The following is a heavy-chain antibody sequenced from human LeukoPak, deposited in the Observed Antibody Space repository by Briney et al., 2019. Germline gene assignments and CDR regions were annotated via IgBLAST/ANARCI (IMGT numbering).Heavy chain of an antibody. V-gene: IGHV4-30-4*01. CDR1: GGSISSGDYY. CDR2: IYYSGST. D-gene: IGHD3-9*01. J-gene: IGHJ4*02. Sequence: SETPSLTCTVSGGSISSGDYYWSWIRQPPGKGLEWIGYIYYSGSTYYNPSLKSRVTISVDTSKNQFSLKLSSVTAADTAVYYCARDRYDILTGYYYDYWGQGTLVTVSS. CDR3: ARDRYDILTGYYYDY.